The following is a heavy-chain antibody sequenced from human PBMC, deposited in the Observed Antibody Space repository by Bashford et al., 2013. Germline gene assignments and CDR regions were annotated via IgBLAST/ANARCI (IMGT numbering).Heavy chain of an antibody. Sequence: SETLSLTCAVSGDSISSNDWWSWVRQPPGKGLEWIGEIYRTGKSNYNPSLKSRVTILVDKSKNHFSLTLSSVTAADTAVYYCARVKAGTWGAKDVWGQGTTVTVSS. CDR1: GDSISSNDW. CDR3: ARVKAGTWGAKDV. J-gene: IGHJ6*02. V-gene: IGHV4-4*02. CDR2: IYRTGKS. D-gene: IGHD4/OR15-4a*01.